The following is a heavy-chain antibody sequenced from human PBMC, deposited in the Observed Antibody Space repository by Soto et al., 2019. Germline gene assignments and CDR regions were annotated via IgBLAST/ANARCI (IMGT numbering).Heavy chain of an antibody. Sequence: QVQLVQSGAEVKKPGASVKVSCKASGYSFTSFGISWVRQAPGHGLEWIGWISAYNGNTNYAQNFQGRVTMTTDTSTNTAYMELWSLRSDDTAVYFCARDQFLKGRVDPWGQGTLITVSS. D-gene: IGHD3-10*01. CDR2: ISAYNGNT. J-gene: IGHJ5*02. V-gene: IGHV1-18*01. CDR3: ARDQFLKGRVDP. CDR1: GYSFTSFG.